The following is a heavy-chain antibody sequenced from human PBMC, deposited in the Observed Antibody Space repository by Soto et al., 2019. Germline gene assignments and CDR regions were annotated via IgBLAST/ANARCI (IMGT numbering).Heavy chain of an antibody. CDR2: ISPIFGTP. CDR3: ARVVVGSRLSLDY. D-gene: IGHD1-26*01. J-gene: IGHJ4*02. V-gene: IGHV1-69*01. Sequence: QVQLVQSGAEVKKPGSSVTVSCKASGGTFSSYTISWVRQAPGQGLEWMAGISPIFGTPIYAQKCQDSVTITADDSTMTAYMEMNRLTSEDTAVYYCARVVVGSRLSLDYWGQGTLVTISS. CDR1: GGTFSSYT.